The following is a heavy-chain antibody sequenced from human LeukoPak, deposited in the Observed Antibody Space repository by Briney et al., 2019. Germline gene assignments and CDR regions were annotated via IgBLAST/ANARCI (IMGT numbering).Heavy chain of an antibody. Sequence: SGTLSLTRAVSGGSISSSNWWSWVRQPPGKGLEWIGEIYHSGSTNYNPSLKSRVTISVDKSKNQFSLKLSSVTAADTAVYYCARDSSGYIGDAFDIWGQGTMVTVSS. J-gene: IGHJ3*02. D-gene: IGHD3-22*01. CDR3: ARDSSGYIGDAFDI. V-gene: IGHV4-4*02. CDR1: GGSISSSNW. CDR2: IYHSGST.